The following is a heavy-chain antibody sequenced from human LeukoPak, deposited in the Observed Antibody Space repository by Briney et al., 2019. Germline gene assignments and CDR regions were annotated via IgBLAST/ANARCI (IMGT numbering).Heavy chain of an antibody. V-gene: IGHV5-51*01. J-gene: IGHJ4*02. CDR3: ARSDDYGDYRGVFDY. CDR1: GYTFKYYW. Sequence: GESLKISCTGSGYTFKYYWIGWVRQMPGKGLEWMGIIYPDDSDTKYSLSFQGQVTISADKSISTAYLQWSSLKASDTAMYYCARSDDYGDYRGVFDYWGQGTLVTVSS. D-gene: IGHD4-17*01. CDR2: IYPDDSDT.